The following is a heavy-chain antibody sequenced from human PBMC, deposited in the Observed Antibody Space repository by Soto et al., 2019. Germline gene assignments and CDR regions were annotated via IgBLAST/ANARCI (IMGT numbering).Heavy chain of an antibody. V-gene: IGHV1-2*04. Sequence: ASVKVSCKASGYTFTGYYMHWVRQAPGQGLEWMGWINPNSGGTNYAQKFQGWVTMTRDTSISTAYMELSRLRSDDTAVYYCARAESPYSSSWYAKLLNSVWFDPWGQGTLVTVS. J-gene: IGHJ5*02. CDR3: ARAESPYSSSWYAKLLNSVWFDP. CDR1: GYTFTGYY. D-gene: IGHD6-13*01. CDR2: INPNSGGT.